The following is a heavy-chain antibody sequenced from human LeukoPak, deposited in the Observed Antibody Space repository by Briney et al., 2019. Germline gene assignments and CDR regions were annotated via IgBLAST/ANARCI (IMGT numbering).Heavy chain of an antibody. CDR1: GGXISAYY. Sequence: PSETLSLTCTVSGGXISAYYWNWIRQPPGKGLEWIGYIYYSGSADYNPALKSRVTISVDTSKNQFSLNLSSVTAADTAVYYCARDKVPGDYWGQGTLVTVSS. CDR2: IYYSGSA. V-gene: IGHV4-59*01. CDR3: ARDKVPGDY. J-gene: IGHJ4*02. D-gene: IGHD1-1*01.